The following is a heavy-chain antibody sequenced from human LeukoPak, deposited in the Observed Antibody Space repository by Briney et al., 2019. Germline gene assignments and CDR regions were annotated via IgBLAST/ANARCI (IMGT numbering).Heavy chain of an antibody. D-gene: IGHD6-19*01. CDR3: ARRQWTAFDF. CDR2: IKPDGNER. Sequence: GGSLRLSCAASGFTFNTYWISWVRQAPGKGLQWVANIKPDGNERYYVDYVRGRFTISRDNARSSLYLQMNSLRVEDTAIYYCARRQWTAFDFWGQGTMVTVSS. CDR1: GFTFNTYW. V-gene: IGHV3-7*01. J-gene: IGHJ3*01.